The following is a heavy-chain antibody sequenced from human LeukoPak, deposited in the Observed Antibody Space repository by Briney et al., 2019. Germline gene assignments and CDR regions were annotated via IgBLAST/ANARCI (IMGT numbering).Heavy chain of an antibody. Sequence: GGSLRLSCAASGFTFSDYYMSWIRQAPGKGLEWVSYISSSSSTIYYADSVKGRFTISRDNAKNSLYLQMNSLRAEDTAVYYCARASSVVNFDYWGQGTLVTVSS. V-gene: IGHV3-11*01. CDR3: ARASSVVNFDY. D-gene: IGHD4-23*01. CDR2: ISSSSSTI. CDR1: GFTFSDYY. J-gene: IGHJ4*02.